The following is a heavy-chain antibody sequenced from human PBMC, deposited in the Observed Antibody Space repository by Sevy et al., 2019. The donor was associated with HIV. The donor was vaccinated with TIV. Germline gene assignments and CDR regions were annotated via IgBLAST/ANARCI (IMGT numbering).Heavy chain of an antibody. V-gene: IGHV3-11*05. CDR2: ISSSSYT. D-gene: IGHD6-13*01. Sequence: GGSLRLSCAASGFTFSDYYMSWIRQAPGKGLEWVSYISSSSYTNYADSVKGRFTISRDNSKNTLYLQMNSLRAEDTAVYYCAKDQAPGYSSSWEIDYWGQGTLVTVSS. J-gene: IGHJ4*02. CDR3: AKDQAPGYSSSWEIDY. CDR1: GFTFSDYY.